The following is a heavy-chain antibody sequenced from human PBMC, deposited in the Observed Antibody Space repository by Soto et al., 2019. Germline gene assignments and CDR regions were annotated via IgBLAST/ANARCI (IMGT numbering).Heavy chain of an antibody. CDR3: ARIGWGGDS. Sequence: TSETLSLTCSVSGGSVRTGSYHWSWIRQPPGKGLEWIGFIPNNGSPDYNPSLKSRVVVSIDRSKNQFSLKVNSVTAADTAVYFCARIGWGGDSWGQGTLVTVYS. CDR2: IPNNGSP. D-gene: IGHD7-27*01. V-gene: IGHV4-61*01. CDR1: GGSVRTGSYH. J-gene: IGHJ4*02.